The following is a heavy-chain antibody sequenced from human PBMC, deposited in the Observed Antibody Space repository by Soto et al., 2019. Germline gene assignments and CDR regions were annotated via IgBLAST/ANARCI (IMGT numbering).Heavy chain of an antibody. CDR3: ASSATTADYYYGMDV. D-gene: IGHD1-26*01. Sequence: QVQLVQSGAEEKKPGASVKVSCKASGYTFTSYAMHWVRQAPGQRLEWMGWINAGNGNTKYSQKFQGRVTITRDTSASAAYMELSSLRSEDTAVYSCASSATTADYYYGMDVWGLVTTVTVSS. CDR2: INAGNGNT. J-gene: IGHJ6*02. CDR1: GYTFTSYA. V-gene: IGHV1-3*05.